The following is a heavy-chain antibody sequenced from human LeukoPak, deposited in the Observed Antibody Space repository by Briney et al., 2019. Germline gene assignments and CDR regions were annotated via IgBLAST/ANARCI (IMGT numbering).Heavy chain of an antibody. J-gene: IGHJ6*02. D-gene: IGHD5-12*01. CDR2: ISSSSSYI. CDR3: ARDSPVDPHGDYYYGMDV. V-gene: IGHV3-21*01. Sequence: GGSLRLSCAASGFTFSSYSMNWVRQAPGKGLEWVSSISSSSSYIYYADSVKGRFTISRDNSKNTLYLQMNSLRAEDTAVYYCARDSPVDPHGDYYYGMDVWGQGTTVTVSS. CDR1: GFTFSSYS.